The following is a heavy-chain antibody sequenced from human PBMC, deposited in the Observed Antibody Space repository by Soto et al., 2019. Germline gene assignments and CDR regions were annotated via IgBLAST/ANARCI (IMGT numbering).Heavy chain of an antibody. J-gene: IGHJ4*02. D-gene: IGHD3-3*01. CDR2: ISGSGGST. V-gene: IGHV3-23*01. Sequence: GGSLRLSCAASGFTFSSYAMSWVRQAPGKGLEWVSAISGSGGSTYYADSVKGRFTISRDNSKNTLYLQMNSLRAEDMAGYDCAKTSAGFDFWSRYYTLDYWGQGTLVTISS. CDR3: AKTSAGFDFWSRYYTLDY. CDR1: GFTFSSYA.